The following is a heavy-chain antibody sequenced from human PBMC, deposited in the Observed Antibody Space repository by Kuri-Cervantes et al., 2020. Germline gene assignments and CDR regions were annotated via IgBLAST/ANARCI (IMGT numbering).Heavy chain of an antibody. J-gene: IGHJ5*02. Sequence: LSLTCAASGFTFSSYAMHWVRQAPGKGLEWVAVISYDGSNKYYADSVKGRFTISRDNSKNTLYLQMNSLRAEDTAVYYCARDSLDSYYDFWSGYRTDYNWFDPWGQGTLVTVSS. CDR3: ARDSLDSYYDFWSGYRTDYNWFDP. D-gene: IGHD3-3*01. CDR2: ISYDGSNK. V-gene: IGHV3-30-3*01. CDR1: GFTFSSYA.